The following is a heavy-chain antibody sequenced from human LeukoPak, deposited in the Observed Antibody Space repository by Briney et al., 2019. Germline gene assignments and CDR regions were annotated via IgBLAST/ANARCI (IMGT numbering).Heavy chain of an antibody. CDR1: GFTFSSYW. CDR3: ARDHVVAANDY. Sequence: PGGSLRLSCAASGFTFSSYWMSWVRQAPGKGLEWVANIKQDGSEKYYVASVKGRFTISRDNAKNSLYLQMNSLRAEDTAVYYCARDHVVAANDYWGQGILVTVSS. D-gene: IGHD2-15*01. J-gene: IGHJ4*02. CDR2: IKQDGSEK. V-gene: IGHV3-7*01.